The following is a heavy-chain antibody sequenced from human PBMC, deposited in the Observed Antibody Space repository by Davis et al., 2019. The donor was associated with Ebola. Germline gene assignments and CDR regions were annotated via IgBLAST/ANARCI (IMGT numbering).Heavy chain of an antibody. Sequence: GGSLRLSCAASGFTFSGSAMHWVRQASGKGLEWVGRIRSKANSYATAYAASVKGRFTISRDDSKNTAYLQMNSLRAEDTAVYYCARGGGRFLEWLLFDCWGQGTLVTVSS. CDR1: GFTFSGSA. D-gene: IGHD3-3*01. CDR2: IRSKANSYAT. CDR3: ARGGGRFLEWLLFDC. V-gene: IGHV3-73*01. J-gene: IGHJ4*02.